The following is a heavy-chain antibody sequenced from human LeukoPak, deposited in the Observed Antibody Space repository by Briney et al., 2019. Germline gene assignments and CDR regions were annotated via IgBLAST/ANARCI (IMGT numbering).Heavy chain of an antibody. V-gene: IGHV3-23*01. CDR3: AKVLQTYGDFDY. J-gene: IGHJ4*02. Sequence: GGSLRLSCAASGFTFSISAMTWVRQAPGKGLEWVSLIAGGGGSTYYADSVKGRFTISRDNSKNTLYLQMNSLRAEDTAVYYCAKVLQTYGDFDYWGQGTLVTVSS. D-gene: IGHD4-17*01. CDR2: IAGGGGST. CDR1: GFTFSISA.